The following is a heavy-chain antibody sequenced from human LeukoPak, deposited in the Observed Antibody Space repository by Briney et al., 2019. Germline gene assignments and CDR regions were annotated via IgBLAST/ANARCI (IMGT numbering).Heavy chain of an antibody. CDR1: GFTLRNTW. V-gene: IGHV3-7*01. CDR3: ARDQSGSLEY. J-gene: IGHJ4*02. CDR2: INQDASTK. Sequence: GGSLRLSCAASGFTLRNTWMAWVRQAPGKGVEWVANINQDASTKHYVDSVKGRFTISRDNAKNSLYLQMNSLRAEDTAVYYCARDQSGSLEYWGQGTLVTVSS. D-gene: IGHD1-26*01.